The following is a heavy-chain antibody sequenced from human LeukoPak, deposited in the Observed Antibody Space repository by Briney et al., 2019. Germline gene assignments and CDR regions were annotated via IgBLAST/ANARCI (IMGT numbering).Heavy chain of an antibody. CDR3: ARLVVVAATRGTAYYFDY. CDR1: GYSFTGYW. Sequence: GESLKISCKGSGYSFTGYWIGWVRQMPGKGLEWMGIIYPGDSDTRYSPSFQGQVTISADKSISTAYLQWSSLKASDTAMYYCARLVVVAATRGTAYYFDYWGQGTLVTVSS. CDR2: IYPGDSDT. V-gene: IGHV5-51*01. D-gene: IGHD2-15*01. J-gene: IGHJ4*02.